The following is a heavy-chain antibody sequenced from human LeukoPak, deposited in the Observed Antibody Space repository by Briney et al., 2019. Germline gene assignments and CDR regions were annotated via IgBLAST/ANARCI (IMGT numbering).Heavy chain of an antibody. CDR3: ARFDPPLHLIHYGDYGEPFDY. D-gene: IGHD4-17*01. CDR1: GYTFTSYD. V-gene: IGHV1-8*01. CDR2: MNPNSGNT. Sequence: ASVKVSCKASGYTFTSYDINWVRQATGQGLEWMGWMNPNSGNTGYAQKFRGRVTMARNTSISTAYMELSSLRSEDTAVYYCARFDPPLHLIHYGDYGEPFDYWGQGTLVTVSS. J-gene: IGHJ4*02.